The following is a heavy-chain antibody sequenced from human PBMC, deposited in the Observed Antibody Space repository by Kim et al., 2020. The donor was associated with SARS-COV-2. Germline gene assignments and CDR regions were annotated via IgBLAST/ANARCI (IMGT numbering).Heavy chain of an antibody. V-gene: IGHV4-39*07. D-gene: IGHD4-17*01. CDR2: IYYSGST. CDR3: ASDLFYGDYRFDY. CDR1: GGSISSSSYY. J-gene: IGHJ4*02. Sequence: SETLSLICTVSGGSISSSSYYWGWIRQPPGKGLEWIGSIYYSGSTYYNPSLKSRVTISVDTSKNQFSLKLSSVTAADTAVYYCASDLFYGDYRFDYWGQG.